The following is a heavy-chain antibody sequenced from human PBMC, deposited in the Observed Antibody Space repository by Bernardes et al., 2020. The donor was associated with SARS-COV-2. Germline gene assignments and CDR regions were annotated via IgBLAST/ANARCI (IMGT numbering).Heavy chain of an antibody. J-gene: IGHJ3*02. CDR3: AKDKPGCGGSCRADASDI. CDR1: GFTFSTYV. D-gene: IGHD2-15*01. CDR2: IGGGDGPT. V-gene: IGHV3-23*01. Sequence: VGSLSLSCAASGFTFSTYVMTWVRQAPGKGLEWVSSIGGGDGPTYYADSVKGRFTISRDNSKSTLYLQMNSLRAEDTAVYYCAKDKPGCGGSCRADASDIWGQGTMVTVSS.